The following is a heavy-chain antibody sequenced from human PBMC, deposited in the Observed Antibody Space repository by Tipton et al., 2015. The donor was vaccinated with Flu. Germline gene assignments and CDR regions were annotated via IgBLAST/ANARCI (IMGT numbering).Heavy chain of an antibody. Sequence: LRLSCAVYGGSFSGYYWSWIRQPPGKGLEWIGEINHSGSTNYNPSLKSRVTISVDTSKNQFSLKLSSVTAADTAVYYCASGCSSTSCSASIDYWGQGTLVTVSS. J-gene: IGHJ4*02. CDR2: INHSGST. D-gene: IGHD2-2*01. V-gene: IGHV4-34*01. CDR1: GGSFSGYY. CDR3: ASGCSSTSCSASIDY.